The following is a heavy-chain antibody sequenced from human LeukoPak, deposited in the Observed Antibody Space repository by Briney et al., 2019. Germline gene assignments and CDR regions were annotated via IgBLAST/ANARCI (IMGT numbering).Heavy chain of an antibody. V-gene: IGHV3-30*04. Sequence: PGGSLRLPCAASGFTFSSYAMHWVRQAPGKGLEWVAVISYDGSNKYYADSVKGRFTISRDNSKNTLYLQMNSLRAEDTAVYYCARALEWELRRMYYFDYWGQGTLVTVSS. CDR3: ARALEWELRRMYYFDY. J-gene: IGHJ4*02. CDR2: ISYDGSNK. CDR1: GFTFSSYA. D-gene: IGHD1-26*01.